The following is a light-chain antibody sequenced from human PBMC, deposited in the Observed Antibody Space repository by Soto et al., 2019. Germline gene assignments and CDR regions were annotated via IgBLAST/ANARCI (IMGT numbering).Light chain of an antibody. Sequence: ALQMTQSPSSLSASVGDRVTITCRASQDIRTELGWYQQKPGKAPKLLIYGATTLQSGVPSRFSGSGSGTDFTLTSSGLQPEDFANYYCVQDYNYPRTFGQRTKVQVK. CDR1: QDIRTE. J-gene: IGKJ1*01. V-gene: IGKV1-6*01. CDR2: GAT. CDR3: VQDYNYPRT.